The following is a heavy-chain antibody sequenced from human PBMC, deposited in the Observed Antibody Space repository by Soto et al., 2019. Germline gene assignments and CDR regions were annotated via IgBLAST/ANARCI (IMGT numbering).Heavy chain of an antibody. V-gene: IGHV4-34*01. CDR3: ARGGIVGATEGPVRYFDY. D-gene: IGHD1-26*01. Sequence: PSETLSLTCAVYGGSFSGYYWSWIRQPPGKGLEWIGEINHSGSTNYNPSLKSRVTISVDTSKNQFSLKLSSVTAADTAVYYCARGGIVGATEGPVRYFDYWGQGTLVTVS. J-gene: IGHJ4*02. CDR2: INHSGST. CDR1: GGSFSGYY.